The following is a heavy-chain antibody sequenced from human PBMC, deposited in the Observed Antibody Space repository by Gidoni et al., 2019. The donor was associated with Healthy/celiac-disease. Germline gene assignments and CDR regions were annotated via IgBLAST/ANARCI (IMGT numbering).Heavy chain of an antibody. CDR3: AKGTYYYDSSGYLDY. D-gene: IGHD3-22*01. CDR2: ISGSGGST. V-gene: IGHV3-23*01. J-gene: IGHJ4*02. CDR1: GSTFSSYA. Sequence: EVQLLESGGGLVQPGGSLRLSCAASGSTFSSYAMSWVRQAPGKGLEWVSAISGSGGSTYYADSVKGRFTISRDNAKNTLYLQMNSLRAEDTAVYYCAKGTYYYDSSGYLDYWGQGTLVTVSS.